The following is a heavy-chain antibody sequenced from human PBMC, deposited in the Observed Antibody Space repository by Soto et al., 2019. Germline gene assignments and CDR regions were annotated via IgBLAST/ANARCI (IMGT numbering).Heavy chain of an antibody. D-gene: IGHD3-3*01. J-gene: IGHJ5*02. V-gene: IGHV1-3*01. Sequence: ASVKVSCKASGYTFTSYAMHWVRQAPGQRLEWMGWINAGNGNTKYSQKFQGRVTITRDTSASTAYMELSSLRSEDTAVYYCARGPRFLEWLWYIWFDPWGHGTLVTVSS. CDR3: ARGPRFLEWLWYIWFDP. CDR2: INAGNGNT. CDR1: GYTFTSYA.